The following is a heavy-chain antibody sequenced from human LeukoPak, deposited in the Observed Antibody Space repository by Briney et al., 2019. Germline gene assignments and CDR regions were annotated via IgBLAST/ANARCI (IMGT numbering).Heavy chain of an antibody. D-gene: IGHD6-19*01. CDR3: AKSYSSGWYFYGMDV. CDR2: ISGSGGDT. J-gene: IGHJ6*02. V-gene: IGHV3-23*01. CDR1: GFTFSSYA. Sequence: PGASLRLSCAASGFTFSSYAMSWVRQAPGKGLECVSSISGSGGDTFYADSVKGRCTVSRDNSKNTLYLQMKRLRPEDTAVYYCAKSYSSGWYFYGMDVWGQGTTVTVSS.